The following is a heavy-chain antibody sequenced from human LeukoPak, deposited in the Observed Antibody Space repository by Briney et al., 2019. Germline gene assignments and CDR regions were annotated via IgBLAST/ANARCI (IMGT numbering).Heavy chain of an antibody. CDR1: GFTFSSYA. J-gene: IGHJ5*02. Sequence: PGGSLRLSCAASGFTFSSYAMSWVRQAPGKALEWVSAISGSGGSTYYADSVKGRFTISRDNSKNTLYLQMNSLRAEDTAVYYCAKSPKQWEPTPYNWFDPWGQGTLVTVSS. CDR3: AKSPKQWEPTPYNWFDP. CDR2: ISGSGGST. D-gene: IGHD1-26*01. V-gene: IGHV3-23*01.